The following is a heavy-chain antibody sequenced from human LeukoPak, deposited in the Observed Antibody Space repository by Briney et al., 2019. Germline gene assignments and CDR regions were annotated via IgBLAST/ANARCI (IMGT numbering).Heavy chain of an antibody. J-gene: IGHJ4*02. D-gene: IGHD2-21*02. CDR3: ARARAYCGGDCYSPTFDY. V-gene: IGHV1-46*01. CDR2: INPSGGST. CDR1: GYTFTSYY. Sequence: GASVKVSCKASGYTFTSYYMHWVRQAPRQGLEWMGIINPSGGSTSYAQKFQGRVTMTRDMSTSTVYMELSSLRSEDTAVYYCARARAYCGGDCYSPTFDYWGQGTLVTVSS.